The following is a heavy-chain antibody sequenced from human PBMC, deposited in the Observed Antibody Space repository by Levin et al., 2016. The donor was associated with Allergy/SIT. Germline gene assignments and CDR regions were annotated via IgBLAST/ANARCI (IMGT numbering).Heavy chain of an antibody. CDR1: GFTVNGNY. J-gene: IGHJ4*01. CDR2: VYSGGST. V-gene: IGHV3-66*01. CDR3: ARFSGNYYGSFAY. Sequence: GGSLRLSCAASGFTVNGNYVSWVRQAPGKGPEWVSHVYSGGSTYHADSVKGRFSISRDNSNNTLYLQMNSLRVEDTAVYYCARFSGNYYGSFAYWGLGTLVTVSS. D-gene: IGHD1-26*01.